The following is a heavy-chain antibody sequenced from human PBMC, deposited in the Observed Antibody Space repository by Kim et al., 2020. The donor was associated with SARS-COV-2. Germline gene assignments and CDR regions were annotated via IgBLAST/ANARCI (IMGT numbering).Heavy chain of an antibody. J-gene: IGHJ6*02. Sequence: ASVKVSCKASGYTFTSYDINWVRQAPGQGLEWMGWMNPNSGNTGYAQKFQGRVTMTRNTSISTAYMELSSLRSEDTAVYYCARFVVVVPAARRDIYYYYYGMYVWGQGTTVTVSS. D-gene: IGHD2-2*01. CDR1: GYTFTSYD. CDR3: ARFVVVVPAARRDIYYYYYGMYV. V-gene: IGHV1-8*01. CDR2: MNPNSGNT.